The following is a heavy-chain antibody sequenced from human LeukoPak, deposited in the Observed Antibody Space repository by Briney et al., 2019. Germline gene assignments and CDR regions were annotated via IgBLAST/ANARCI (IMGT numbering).Heavy chain of an antibody. Sequence: GGSLRLSCAASGFTFSSYSMNWVRQAPGKGPEWVSSISSSSSFLYYAGSVKGRFTISRDNAKNSLYLQVNSLRAEDTAVYYCARGGYSYVYGCFDYWGQGTLVTVSS. J-gene: IGHJ4*02. D-gene: IGHD5-18*01. CDR1: GFTFSSYS. CDR3: ARGGYSYVYGCFDY. CDR2: ISSSSSFL. V-gene: IGHV3-21*06.